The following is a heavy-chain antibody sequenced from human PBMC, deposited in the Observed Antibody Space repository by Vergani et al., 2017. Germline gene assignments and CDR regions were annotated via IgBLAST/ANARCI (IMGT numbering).Heavy chain of an antibody. D-gene: IGHD3-10*01. J-gene: IGHJ4*02. CDR3: ARSLIYYGAGSPDY. CDR1: GASVNSYY. V-gene: IGHV4-59*02. CDR2: VSFRGDT. Sequence: QVKLQESGPGLVKPSETLSLTCTVSGASVNSYYWSWIRQPPEKGLEWMGYVSFRGDTLYDPSVKGRMTISLNTSSNQFSLYLTTVTAADTAVYYCARSLIYYGAGSPDYWGQGTLVTVSS.